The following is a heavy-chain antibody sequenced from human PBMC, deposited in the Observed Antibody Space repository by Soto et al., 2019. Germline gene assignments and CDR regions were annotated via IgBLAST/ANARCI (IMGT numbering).Heavy chain of an antibody. Sequence: QVQLVQSGAEVKKPGSSVKVSCKASGGTFSSYAISWVRQAPGQGLEWMGGIIPIFGTANYAQKFQGRVTITADESTSTAYLELSSLSAEDTAVYYCAHPTMDPYYYYYGMDVWGQGTTVTVSS. V-gene: IGHV1-69*12. CDR3: AHPTMDPYYYYYGMDV. D-gene: IGHD3-10*01. CDR1: GGTFSSYA. J-gene: IGHJ6*02. CDR2: IIPIFGTA.